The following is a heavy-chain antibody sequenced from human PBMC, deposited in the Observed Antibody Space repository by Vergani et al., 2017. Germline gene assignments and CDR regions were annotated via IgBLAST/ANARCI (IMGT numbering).Heavy chain of an antibody. Sequence: QVQLVQSGAEVKKPGASVKVPCKASGYTFTGYYMHWVRQAPGQGLEWMGWINPNSGGTNYAQKFQGRVTMTRDTSISTAYMELSRLRSDDTAVYYCARTSITIFGVVVNFDYWGQGTLVSVSS. V-gene: IGHV1-2*02. CDR1: GYTFTGYY. CDR2: INPNSGGT. D-gene: IGHD3-3*01. J-gene: IGHJ4*02. CDR3: ARTSITIFGVVVNFDY.